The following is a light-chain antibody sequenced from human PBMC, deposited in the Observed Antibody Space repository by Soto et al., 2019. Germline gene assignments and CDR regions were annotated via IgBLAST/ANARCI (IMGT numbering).Light chain of an antibody. CDR1: QSISNY. V-gene: IGKV1-39*01. Sequence: DIYLIQSPSSLSASVGDRVSITCRASQSISNYLNWYQQKPWKAPNLLIYSASTLQSGVPSRFSGSGSGTDFTLTISSLEPEDFATYHCQQSYSTPMYTFGQGTQLEVK. CDR2: SAS. CDR3: QQSYSTPMYT. J-gene: IGKJ2*01.